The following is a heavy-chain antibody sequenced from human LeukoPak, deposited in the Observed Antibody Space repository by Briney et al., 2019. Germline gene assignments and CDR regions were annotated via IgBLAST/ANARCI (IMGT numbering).Heavy chain of an antibody. D-gene: IGHD1-26*01. CDR3: ARDFLGALDY. CDR2: ISWNSGTI. J-gene: IGHJ4*02. V-gene: IGHV3-48*01. Sequence: GWVSVISWNSGTICYADSVHRLFTLSRDNAKNSLYLQRNRRRAEDTAVYYCARDFLGALDYWGQGPLVTVSS.